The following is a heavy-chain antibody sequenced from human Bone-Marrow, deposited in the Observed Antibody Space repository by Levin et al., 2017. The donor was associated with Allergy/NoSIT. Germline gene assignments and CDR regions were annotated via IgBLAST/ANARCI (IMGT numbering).Heavy chain of an antibody. Sequence: SETLSLTCTVSGGSVSSGSYYWSWIRQPPGKGLEWIGYIYYSGSTNYNPSLKSRVTISVDTSKNQFSLKLSSVTAADTAVYYCARQRDSSGWYRGADAFGIWGQGTMVTVSS. J-gene: IGHJ3*02. CDR1: GGSVSSGSYY. D-gene: IGHD6-19*01. V-gene: IGHV4-61*01. CDR2: IYYSGST. CDR3: ARQRDSSGWYRGADAFGI.